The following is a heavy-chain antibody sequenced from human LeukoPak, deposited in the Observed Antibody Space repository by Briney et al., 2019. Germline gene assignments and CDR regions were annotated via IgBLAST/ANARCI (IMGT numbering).Heavy chain of an antibody. CDR1: GGSISSYY. CDR2: IYYSGST. D-gene: IGHD6-19*01. J-gene: IGHJ6*03. V-gene: IGHV4-59*08. CDR3: AGPPIAVAVRAYYYIDV. Sequence: PSETLSLTCTVSGGSISSYYWSWIRQPPGKGLEWIGYIYYSGSTNYNPSLKSRVTISVDTSKNQFSLRLSSVTAAATAVYYCAGPPIAVAVRAYYYIDVWGKGTTVTVSS.